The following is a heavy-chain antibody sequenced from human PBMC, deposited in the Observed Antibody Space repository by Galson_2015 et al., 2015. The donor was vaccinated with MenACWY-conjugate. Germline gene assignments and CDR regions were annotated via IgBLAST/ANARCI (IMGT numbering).Heavy chain of an antibody. D-gene: IGHD1-26*01. CDR3: ARHPPGGRGMDV. J-gene: IGHJ6*02. Sequence: SGAEVKKPGESLKISCKGSGYSFTNYWIAWVRQMPGKGLERVGLINPADSNIRYSPSFQGQVTISADESISTAHLQWSSLKASDTAMYYCARHPPGGRGMDVWGRGTTVTVSS. CDR1: GYSFTNYW. CDR2: INPADSNI. V-gene: IGHV5-51*01.